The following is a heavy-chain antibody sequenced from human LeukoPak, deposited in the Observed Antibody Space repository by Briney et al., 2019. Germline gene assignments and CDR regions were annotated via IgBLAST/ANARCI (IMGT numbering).Heavy chain of an antibody. J-gene: IGHJ1*01. Sequence: ASVMVSCKASGYTFINYYMHWVRQAPGQGLEWMGIINPSGGSTSYAQKFQGRVTMTRDTSTSTVYMELSSLRSEDTAVYYCARDESTSILWWWGQGTLVTVSS. CDR1: GYTFINYY. D-gene: IGHD2-21*01. V-gene: IGHV1-46*01. CDR3: ARDESTSILWW. CDR2: INPSGGST.